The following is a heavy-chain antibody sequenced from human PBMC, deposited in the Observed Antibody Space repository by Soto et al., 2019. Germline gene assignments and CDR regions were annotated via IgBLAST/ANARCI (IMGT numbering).Heavy chain of an antibody. Sequence: QVQLVQSGAEVKKPGASVRVSCTASGYTFTSYSIHWVRRAPGQGLEWMGLLNLSGGSTHFAQKFQGRVTLTRDTSTSTVYMELSSLESEDTAVYYCARTLASAGNDYWGQGTLVTVSS. CDR2: LNLSGGST. CDR1: GYTFTSYS. V-gene: IGHV1-46*01. D-gene: IGHD6-13*01. CDR3: ARTLASAGNDY. J-gene: IGHJ4*02.